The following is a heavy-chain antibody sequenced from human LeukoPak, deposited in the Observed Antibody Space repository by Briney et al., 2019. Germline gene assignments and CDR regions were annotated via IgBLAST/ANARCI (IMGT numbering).Heavy chain of an antibody. J-gene: IGHJ3*02. D-gene: IGHD3-22*01. CDR1: GFTFSSYA. Sequence: GRSLRLSCAASGFTFSSYAMHWVRQAPGKGLEWVAVISYDGSNKYYADSVKGRFTISRDNSKNTLYLQMNSLRAEDTAVYYCARDIPYGSSGDVGNAFDIWGQGTMVTVSS. V-gene: IGHV3-30-3*01. CDR2: ISYDGSNK. CDR3: ARDIPYGSSGDVGNAFDI.